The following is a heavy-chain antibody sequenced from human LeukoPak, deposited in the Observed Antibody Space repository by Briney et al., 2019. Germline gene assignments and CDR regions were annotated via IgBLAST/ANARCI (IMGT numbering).Heavy chain of an antibody. CDR2: INHSGST. Sequence: SETLSLTCAVYGGSFSGYYWSWIRQPPGKGLEWIGEINHSGSTNYNPSLKSRVTISVDTSKNQFSLKLSSVTAADTAVYYCARQQLGIVVIDYWGQGTLVTVSS. J-gene: IGHJ4*02. CDR3: ARQQLGIVVIDY. CDR1: GGSFSGYY. D-gene: IGHD2-2*01. V-gene: IGHV4-34*01.